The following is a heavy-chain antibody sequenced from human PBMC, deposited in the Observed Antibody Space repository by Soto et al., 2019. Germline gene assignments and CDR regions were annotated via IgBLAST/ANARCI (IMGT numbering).Heavy chain of an antibody. V-gene: IGHV3-23*01. CDR3: ARGRVHLGDC. Sequence: EEQLLESGGALVQPGGSLRLSCAASGFTFSSHAMTWVRQAPGKGLEWVASILGGGDATYYAAPVNGRFTISRDNSENTVYLQMDSLRAEDTALYLCARGRVHLGDCWGQGTQVTVSS. D-gene: IGHD2-21*02. CDR2: ILGGGDAT. CDR1: GFTFSSHA. J-gene: IGHJ4*02.